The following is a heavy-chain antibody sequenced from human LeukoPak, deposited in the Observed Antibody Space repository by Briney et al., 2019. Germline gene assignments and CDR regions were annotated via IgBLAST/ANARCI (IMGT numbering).Heavy chain of an antibody. Sequence: GGSLRLSCVASGFTFNKDWMNWVRQAPGKGLEWVANINQRGSEKYYVDSVKGRFTISRDNAKNSLYLQMNSLTDDDTAVYYCARDPDSVPGVNFHYWGQGTLVTVSS. CDR1: GFTFNKDW. D-gene: IGHD3-10*01. CDR3: ARDPDSVPGVNFHY. J-gene: IGHJ4*02. V-gene: IGHV3-7*03. CDR2: INQRGSEK.